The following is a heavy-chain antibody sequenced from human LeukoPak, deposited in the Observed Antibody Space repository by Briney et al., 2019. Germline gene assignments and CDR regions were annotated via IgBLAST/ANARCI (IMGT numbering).Heavy chain of an antibody. CDR2: INSDGSST. V-gene: IGHV3-74*01. J-gene: IGHJ1*01. CDR3: ARGALRYSDD. CDR1: GFTFSNYW. D-gene: IGHD3-9*01. Sequence: EGSMRLSCAASGFTFSNYWMHWVRQVPGKGLFWVSRINSDGSSTTYADSVKGRITISRDNAKNTLYLQMNSLRAEDTAVYYCARGALRYSDDLGQGTLVIVSS.